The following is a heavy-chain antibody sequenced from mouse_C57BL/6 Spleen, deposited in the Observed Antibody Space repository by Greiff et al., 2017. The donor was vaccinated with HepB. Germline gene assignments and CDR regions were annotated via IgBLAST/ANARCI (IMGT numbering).Heavy chain of an antibody. J-gene: IGHJ4*01. V-gene: IGHV5-4*01. CDR2: ISDGGSYT. D-gene: IGHD2-4*01. CDR3: ARDDYDGAMDY. CDR1: GFTFSSYA. Sequence: EVKLVESGGGLVKPGGSLKLSCAASGFTFSSYAMSWVRQTPEKRLEWVATISDGGSYTYSPDNVKGRFTISRYNAKNNLYLQMSHLKSEDTAMYYGARDDYDGAMDYWGQGTSVTVSS.